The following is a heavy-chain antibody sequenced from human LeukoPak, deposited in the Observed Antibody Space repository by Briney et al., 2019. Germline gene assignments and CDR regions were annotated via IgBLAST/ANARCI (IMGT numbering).Heavy chain of an antibody. CDR3: AATLGNSDTGLDY. V-gene: IGHV4-39*07. CDR2: IYYSGST. J-gene: IGHJ4*02. CDR1: GGSISSSSYY. Sequence: KTSETLSLTCTVSGGSISSSSYYWGWIRQPPGKGLEWIGSIYYSGSTNYNPSLKSRVTISVDTSKNQFSLKLSSVTAADTAVYYCAATLGNSDTGLDYWGQGTLVTVSS. D-gene: IGHD4-23*01.